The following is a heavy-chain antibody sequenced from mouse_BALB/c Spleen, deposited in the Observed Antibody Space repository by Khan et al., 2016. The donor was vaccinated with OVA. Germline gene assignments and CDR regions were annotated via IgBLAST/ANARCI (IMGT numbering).Heavy chain of an antibody. J-gene: IGHJ3*01. V-gene: IGHV3-2*02. CDR2: ISYSGST. CDR1: GYSITSDYA. CDR3: AIYDGYYGFVD. D-gene: IGHD2-3*01. Sequence: EVQLVESGPGLVKPSESLSLTCTVTGYSITSDYAWNWIRPFPGNKMEWMGYISYSGSTSYNPSLKSRISITRDTSKNKFFLQLNTVTTEDTATYSCAIYDGYYGFVDWGQGTLVAVSA.